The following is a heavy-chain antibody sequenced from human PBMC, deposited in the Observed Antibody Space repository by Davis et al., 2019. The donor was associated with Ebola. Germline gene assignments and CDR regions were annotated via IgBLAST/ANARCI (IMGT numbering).Heavy chain of an antibody. D-gene: IGHD3-22*01. V-gene: IGHV4-34*01. CDR3: ARGVGGHYDTSGYFVY. Sequence: SETLSLTCAVYGGSFSGYYWSWIRQPPGKGLEWIGDIDHSGSTNYNPSLKSRVTISVDTSKNQFSLKVNSVTAADTAVYFCARGVGGHYDTSGYFVYWGQGSLLSVSS. CDR1: GGSFSGYY. J-gene: IGHJ4*02. CDR2: IDHSGST.